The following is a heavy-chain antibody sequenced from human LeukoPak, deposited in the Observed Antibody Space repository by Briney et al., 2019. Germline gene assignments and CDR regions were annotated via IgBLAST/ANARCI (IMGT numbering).Heavy chain of an antibody. Sequence: ASVKVSCKASGYTFTGYYMHWVRQAPGQGREWMGWIKPNSGGTNYAKKFQGMVTMTRDKSISTAYIELSRMRSDDTAVYYCARDKRKYPPEVDYYYYMDVWGKGTTVTVSS. CDR2: IKPNSGGT. CDR3: ARDKRKYPPEVDYYYYMDV. J-gene: IGHJ6*03. D-gene: IGHD2-2*01. CDR1: GYTFTGYY. V-gene: IGHV1-2*02.